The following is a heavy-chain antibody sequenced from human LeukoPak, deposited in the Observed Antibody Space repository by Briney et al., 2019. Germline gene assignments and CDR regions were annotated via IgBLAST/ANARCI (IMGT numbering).Heavy chain of an antibody. D-gene: IGHD6-13*01. Sequence: SDTLSLPCTVSVGPISSYYWIWIRQPPGKGLEWIGYNYYSGSTNYNPSLKSRVTISVDTSKNQFSLKLSSVTAADTAVYYCATAGYSSSWYDSGPYYYYMDVWGKGTTVTVSS. CDR2: NYYSGST. CDR3: ATAGYSSSWYDSGPYYYYMDV. CDR1: VGPISSYY. J-gene: IGHJ6*03. V-gene: IGHV4-59*07.